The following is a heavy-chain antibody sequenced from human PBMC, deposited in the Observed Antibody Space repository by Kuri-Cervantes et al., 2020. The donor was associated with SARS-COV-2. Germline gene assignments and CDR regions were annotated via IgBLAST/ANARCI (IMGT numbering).Heavy chain of an antibody. J-gene: IGHJ4*02. CDR3: ATQWLAQSDN. Sequence: ESLKISCTVSGGSISSYYWSWIRQPPGKGLEWIGYIYYSGSTNYNPSLKSRVTISVDTSKNQFSLRLTSVTAADTAIYYCATQWLAQSDNWGQGTLVTVSS. V-gene: IGHV4-59*08. CDR1: GGSISSYY. CDR2: IYYSGST. D-gene: IGHD6-19*01.